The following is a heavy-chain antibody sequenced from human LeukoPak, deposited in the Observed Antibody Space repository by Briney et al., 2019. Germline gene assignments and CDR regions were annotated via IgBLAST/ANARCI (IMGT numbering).Heavy chain of an antibody. J-gene: IGHJ4*02. CDR1: GYTFTSYD. V-gene: IGHV1-8*01. Sequence: GASVKVSCKASGYTFTSYDINWVRQATGQGLEWMGWMNPSSGNTGYAQKFQGRVTMTKNTSISTAYMEMSGLRSEDTAVYYCARGPYDSSAYRFDCWGQGTLVTVSS. CDR2: MNPSSGNT. D-gene: IGHD3-22*01. CDR3: ARGPYDSSAYRFDC.